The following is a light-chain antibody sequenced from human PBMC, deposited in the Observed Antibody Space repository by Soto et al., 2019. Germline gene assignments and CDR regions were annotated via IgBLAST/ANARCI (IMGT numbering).Light chain of an antibody. CDR3: KQYMLWPLT. CDR1: QDVSSN. V-gene: IGKV3-15*01. CDR2: GAS. Sequence: EMVVTQSPATLSVSPGERATLSCRASQDVSSNLAWYQQKPGQAPRLLIYGASTRATGTPARFRGSGSGTEFTLTISSLQSEDYAVYFCKQYMLWPLTFGGGTKVEIK. J-gene: IGKJ4*01.